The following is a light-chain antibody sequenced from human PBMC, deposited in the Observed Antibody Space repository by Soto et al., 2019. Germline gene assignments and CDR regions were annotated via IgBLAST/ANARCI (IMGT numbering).Light chain of an antibody. CDR1: SSDIGGYEY. CDR3: CSYAGTYTFV. J-gene: IGLJ1*01. V-gene: IGLV2-11*01. Sequence: QSALTQSRSVSGSPGQSVTISCTGTSSDIGGYEYVSWYQQLPGKAPKLMIYDVTKRPSGVPDRFSGSKSGNTASLTISGLQAEDEADYYCCSYAGTYTFVFAPGTKLTVL. CDR2: DVT.